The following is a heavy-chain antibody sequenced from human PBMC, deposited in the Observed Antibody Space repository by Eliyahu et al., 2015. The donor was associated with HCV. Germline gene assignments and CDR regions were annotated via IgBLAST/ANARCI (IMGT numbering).Heavy chain of an antibody. CDR3: AKGGINYGSGSENWFDP. CDR1: GXXFSSSA. D-gene: IGHD3-10*01. J-gene: IGHJ5*02. Sequence: DVQLLESGGGLVQPGGSVRLSCAASGXXFSSSAMSWVRQAPGKGLEWLSVISGSGDSTYYAGSAKGRFTISRDNSKNTLYLEMNSLRAGDTARYFCAKGGINYGSGSENWFDPWGHGTQVIVSS. V-gene: IGHV3-23*01. CDR2: ISGSGDST.